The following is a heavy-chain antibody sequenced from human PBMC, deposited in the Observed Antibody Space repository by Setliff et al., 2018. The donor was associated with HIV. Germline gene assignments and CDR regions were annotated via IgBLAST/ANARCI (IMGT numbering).Heavy chain of an antibody. Sequence: SETLSLTCTVSGVSTSSASYYWGWIRQPPGKGLEWIGNIYYSGKTYYNPSLKSRVTISVDTSKNHFSLKLSSVTAADTAVYYCARGGGYDRSGYYPFDYWGQGTPVTVSS. D-gene: IGHD3-22*01. J-gene: IGHJ4*02. CDR2: IYYSGKT. CDR3: ARGGGYDRSGYYPFDY. V-gene: IGHV4-39*02. CDR1: GVSTSSASYY.